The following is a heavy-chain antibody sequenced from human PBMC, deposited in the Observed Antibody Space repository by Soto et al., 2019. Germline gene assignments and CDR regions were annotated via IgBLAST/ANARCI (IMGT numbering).Heavy chain of an antibody. Sequence: QVQLVESGGGVVQPGKSLRLSCAASGFTFSSYGMHWVRQFPGKGLEWVAVVSSDGIYKHYADSVKGRVTISSDNSKNTLYLQMDSLRPEDTAVYYCAKSVRGSNSRHGMVVWGQGITVTVSS. CDR2: VSSDGIYK. D-gene: IGHD3-16*01. J-gene: IGHJ6*02. CDR1: GFTFSSYG. V-gene: IGHV3-30*18. CDR3: AKSVRGSNSRHGMVV.